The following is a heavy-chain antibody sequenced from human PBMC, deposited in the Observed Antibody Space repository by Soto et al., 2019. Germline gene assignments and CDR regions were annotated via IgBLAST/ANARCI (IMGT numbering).Heavy chain of an antibody. CDR2: SIPIFGTA. V-gene: IGHV1-69*01. D-gene: IGHD3-3*01. J-gene: IGHJ6*02. CDR3: ARGGITIFGVDYYYYYGMDV. CDR1: GGTFSSYA. Sequence: QVQLVQSGAEVKKPGSSVKVSCKASGGTFSSYAISWVRQAPGQGLEWMGGSIPIFGTANYAQKFQGRVTITADEPTSTAYMELSSLRSEDTAVYYCARGGITIFGVDYYYYYGMDVWGQGTTVTVSS.